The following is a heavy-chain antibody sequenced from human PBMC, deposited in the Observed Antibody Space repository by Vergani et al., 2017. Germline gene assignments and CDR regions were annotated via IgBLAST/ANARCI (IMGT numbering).Heavy chain of an antibody. CDR2: ITGTGGGT. V-gene: IGHV3-23*01. Sequence: EVQLLESGGGLVQPGGSLRLSCAASGFTFNTYAMSWVRQAPGKGLEWVSSITGTGGGTYYADSVKGRLTISRDNSKNTLYLQMNNLRAEDTAVYYCAKSVYAIGVNYFDYWGQGALVTVSS. D-gene: IGHD2-8*01. CDR3: AKSVYAIGVNYFDY. CDR1: GFTFNTYA. J-gene: IGHJ4*02.